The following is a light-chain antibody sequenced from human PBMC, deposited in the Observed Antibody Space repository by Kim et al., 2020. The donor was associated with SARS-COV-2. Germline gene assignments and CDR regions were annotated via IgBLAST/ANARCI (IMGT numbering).Light chain of an antibody. Sequence: SPGESATLSCRASQSVSSTSLAWYQQKPGQAPRLLIYGASSRATAIPDRFSGSGSGTHFTLTISRLEPEDFALYYCQHYGSSPLTFGGGTKVDIK. CDR2: GAS. CDR3: QHYGSSPLT. J-gene: IGKJ4*01. CDR1: QSVSSTS. V-gene: IGKV3-20*01.